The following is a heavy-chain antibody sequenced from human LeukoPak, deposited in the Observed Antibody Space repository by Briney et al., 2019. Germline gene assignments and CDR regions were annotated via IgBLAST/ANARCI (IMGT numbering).Heavy chain of an antibody. V-gene: IGHV3-7*01. CDR1: GFIFTDYW. CDR2: IKYDGIDK. J-gene: IGHJ4*02. Sequence: PGGSLRLSCAASGFIFTDYWMNWVRQAPGKGLEWVAMIKYDGIDKKYLDSVKGRFTISRDNAKSSLYLQMNSLRAEDTAVYYCARDEGLRGYFDYWGQGTLVTVSS. CDR3: ARDEGLRGYFDY. D-gene: IGHD3-10*01.